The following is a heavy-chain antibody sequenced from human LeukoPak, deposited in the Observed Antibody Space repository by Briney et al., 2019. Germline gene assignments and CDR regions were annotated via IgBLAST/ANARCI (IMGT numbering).Heavy chain of an antibody. V-gene: IGHV3-7*05. CDR3: AREYYNYFDY. CDR1: EFSFSGSW. J-gene: IGHJ4*02. CDR2: IKHDGSVT. Sequence: GSLRLSCAAAASEFSFSGSWMSWVRQTPGKGLEWVATIKHDGSVTFYVDSVRGRFTISRDNAKNSLYLQMNSLRVEDTAVYYCAREYYNYFDYWGQGTQVTVSS. D-gene: IGHD3-10*01.